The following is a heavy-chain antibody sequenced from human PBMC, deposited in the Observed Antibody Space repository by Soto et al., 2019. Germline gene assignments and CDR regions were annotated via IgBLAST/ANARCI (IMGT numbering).Heavy chain of an antibody. J-gene: IGHJ5*02. V-gene: IGHV1-69*12. CDR3: AGDHSRGIAVAGSNWFDP. CDR1: GGTFSSYA. Sequence: QVQLVQSGAEVKKPGSSVKVSCKASGGTFSSYAISWVRQAPGQGLEWMGGIIPIFGTANYAQKFQGRVTITADESTSTAYMELSSLRSEDTAVYYCAGDHSRGIAVAGSNWFDPWGQGTLVTVSS. CDR2: IIPIFGTA. D-gene: IGHD6-19*01.